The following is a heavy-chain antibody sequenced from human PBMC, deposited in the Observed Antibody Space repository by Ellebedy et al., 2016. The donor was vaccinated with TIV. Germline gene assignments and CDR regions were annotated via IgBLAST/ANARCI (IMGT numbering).Heavy chain of an antibody. CDR3: ATDPLMITFGGVIATADY. V-gene: IGHV1-24*01. Sequence: ASVKVSCXVSGYTLTELSMHWVRQAPGKGLEWMGGFDPEDGETIYAQKFQGRVTMTEDTSTDTAYMELSSLRSEDTAVYYCATDPLMITFGGVIATADYWGQGTLVTVSS. J-gene: IGHJ4*02. D-gene: IGHD3-16*02. CDR1: GYTLTELS. CDR2: FDPEDGET.